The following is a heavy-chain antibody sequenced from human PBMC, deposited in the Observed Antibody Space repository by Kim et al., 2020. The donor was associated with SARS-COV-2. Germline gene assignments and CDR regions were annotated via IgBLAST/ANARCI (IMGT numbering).Heavy chain of an antibody. CDR3: ARGQLGPPGY. J-gene: IGHJ4*02. CDR2: INTNTGNP. Sequence: ASVKVSCKASGYSFSSYAMNWVRQAPGQGLEGMGWINTNTGNPTYAQGFTGRFVFSLDTSVSTAYLQIISLKAEDTAVYYCARGQLGPPGYWGQGTLVTVSS. D-gene: IGHD1-26*01. CDR1: GYSFSSYA. V-gene: IGHV7-4-1*02.